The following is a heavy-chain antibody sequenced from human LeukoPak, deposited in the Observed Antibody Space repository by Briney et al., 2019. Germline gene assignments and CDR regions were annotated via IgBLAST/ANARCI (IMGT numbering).Heavy chain of an antibody. Sequence: PSETLSLTCTVSGGSISSGDYYWSWIRQPPGKGLEWIGEINHSGSTNYNPSLKSRVTISVDTSKNQFSLKLSSVTAADTAVYYCASGFSSSPYFDYWGQGTLVTVSS. CDR3: ASGFSSSPYFDY. CDR2: INHSGST. V-gene: IGHV4-39*07. D-gene: IGHD6-6*01. J-gene: IGHJ4*02. CDR1: GGSISSGDYY.